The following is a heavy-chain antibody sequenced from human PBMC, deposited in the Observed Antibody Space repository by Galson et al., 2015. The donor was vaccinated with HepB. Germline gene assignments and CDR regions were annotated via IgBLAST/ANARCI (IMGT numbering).Heavy chain of an antibody. CDR1: GFTFSSYS. V-gene: IGHV3-48*02. CDR2: ISSSSSTI. J-gene: IGHJ6*02. D-gene: IGHD5-12*01. CDR3: AREEYSGYDYGHYYYGMDV. Sequence: SLRLSCAASGFTFSSYSMNWVRQAPGKGLEWVSYISSSSSTIYYADSVKGRFTISRDNAKNSLYLQMNSLRDEDTAVYYCAREEYSGYDYGHYYYGMDVWGQGTTVTVSS.